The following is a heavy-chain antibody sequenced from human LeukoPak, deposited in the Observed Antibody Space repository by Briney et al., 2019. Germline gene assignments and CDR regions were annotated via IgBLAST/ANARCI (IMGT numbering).Heavy chain of an antibody. Sequence: SVKVSCKASGGTFSSYAISWVRQAPGHGLEWMGGIIPIFGTANYAQKFQGRVTITADESTSTAYMELSSLRSEDTAVYYCARTPYGSGSSHFDYWGQGTLVTVSS. CDR2: IIPIFGTA. D-gene: IGHD3-10*01. V-gene: IGHV1-69*13. J-gene: IGHJ4*02. CDR3: ARTPYGSGSSHFDY. CDR1: GGTFSSYA.